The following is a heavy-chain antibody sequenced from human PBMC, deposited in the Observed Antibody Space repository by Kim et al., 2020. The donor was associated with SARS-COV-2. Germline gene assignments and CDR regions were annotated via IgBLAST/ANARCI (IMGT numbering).Heavy chain of an antibody. CDR3: AKDLTSRYYYYYGMEV. CDR2: IGGSGVST. CDR1: GFTFSSYA. Sequence: GGSLRLSCAASGFTFSSYAMSWVRQAPGKGLEWVSGIGGSGVSTYYADSVKGRFTISRDNSKNTLYLQMNSLRAEDTAVYYCAKDLTSRYYYYYGMEVWGQGTTVTVSS. V-gene: IGHV3-23*01. J-gene: IGHJ6*02.